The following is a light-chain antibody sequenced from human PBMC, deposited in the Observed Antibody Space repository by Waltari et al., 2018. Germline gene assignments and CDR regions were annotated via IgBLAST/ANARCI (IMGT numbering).Light chain of an antibody. CDR3: QQSRSFPLA. V-gene: IGKV6-21*01. J-gene: IGKJ4*01. CDR2: YAS. Sequence: EIVRTQSPDFQSVTQKEKVTITCRASQEISTSFHGYQQKPDQSPQLLIKYASEYVSGVPSRFSGSGSGTHFTLTINSLEAEDAATYYCQQSRSFPLAFGGGTKVEIK. CDR1: QEISTS.